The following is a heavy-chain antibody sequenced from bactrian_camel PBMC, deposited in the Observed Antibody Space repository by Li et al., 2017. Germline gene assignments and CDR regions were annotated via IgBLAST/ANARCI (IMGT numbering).Heavy chain of an antibody. D-gene: IGHD4*01. Sequence: VQLVESGGGSVQAGGSLRLSCAVIGYLYCRRDMSWYRQTPGQEREFVASIDSDGSIAYADPVKGRFTISEYNSKNTLYLQINSLKSEDTALYYCATDGGASEATMFRYWGQGTQVTV. V-gene: IGHV3S53*01. CDR3: ATDGGASEATMFRY. J-gene: IGHJ6*01. CDR2: IDSDGSI. CDR1: GYLYCRRD.